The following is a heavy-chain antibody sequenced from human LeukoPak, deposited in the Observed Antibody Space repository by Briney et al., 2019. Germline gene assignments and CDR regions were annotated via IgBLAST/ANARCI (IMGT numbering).Heavy chain of an antibody. Sequence: SETLSLTCTVSGGSISTYYWSWIRQSPGKGLEWIGYIYYGGSTNYNPSLKSRVTISVDTSKNQFSLKLSSVTAAETAVYYCAREGRYRYGYNEYHLYMDIWGKGTTVTVSS. CDR1: GGSISTYY. CDR2: IYYGGST. J-gene: IGHJ6*03. V-gene: IGHV4-59*12. CDR3: AREGRYRYGYNEYHLYMDI. D-gene: IGHD5-18*01.